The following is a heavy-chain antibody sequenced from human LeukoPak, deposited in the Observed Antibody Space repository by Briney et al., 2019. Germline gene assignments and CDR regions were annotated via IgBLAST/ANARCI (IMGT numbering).Heavy chain of an antibody. V-gene: IGHV4-61*02. CDR1: GGSISSGSYY. CDR2: IYTSGST. J-gene: IGHJ3*02. Sequence: PSETLSLTCAVSGGSISSGSYYWSWIRQPAGKGLEWIGRIYTSGSTNYNPSLKSRVTISVGTSKNQFSLKLSSVTAADTAVYYCARFTSRDAFDIWGQGTMVTVSS. CDR3: ARFTSRDAFDI. D-gene: IGHD6-6*01.